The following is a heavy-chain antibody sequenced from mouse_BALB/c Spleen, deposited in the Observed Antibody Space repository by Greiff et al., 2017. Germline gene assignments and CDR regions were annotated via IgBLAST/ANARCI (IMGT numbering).Heavy chain of an antibody. J-gene: IGHJ3*01. CDR3: ARGFAY. CDR1: GFNIKDSY. CDR2: IDPANGNT. V-gene: IGHV14-3*02. Sequence: DVQLQESGAELVKPGASVKLSCTASGFNIKDSYMHWVKQRPEQGLEWIGWIDPANGNTKYAPKFQGKATITADTSSNTAYLQLSSLTSEDTAVYYCARGFAYWGQGTLVTVSA.